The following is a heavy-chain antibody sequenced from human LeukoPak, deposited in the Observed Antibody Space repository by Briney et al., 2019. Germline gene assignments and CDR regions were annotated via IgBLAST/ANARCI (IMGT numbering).Heavy chain of an antibody. CDR1: GFTFSSYA. CDR3: ARDSGTTGEVKFDP. J-gene: IGHJ5*02. Sequence: GGSLRLPCAASGFTFSSYAMSWVRQAPGKGLEWVSAISGSGGSTYYADSVKGRFTISRDNSKNTLYLQMNSLRAEDTAVYYCARDSGTTGEVKFDPWGQGTLVTVSS. D-gene: IGHD3-10*01. V-gene: IGHV3-23*01. CDR2: ISGSGGST.